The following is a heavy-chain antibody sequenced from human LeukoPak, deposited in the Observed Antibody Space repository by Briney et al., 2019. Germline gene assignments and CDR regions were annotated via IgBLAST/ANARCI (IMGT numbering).Heavy chain of an antibody. V-gene: IGHV3-74*01. CDR2: INSDGSST. Sequence: AGGSLRLSCAASGFTFSSYWMHWVRQAPGKGLVWVSRINSDGSSTSYADSVKGRFTISRDNAKNTLYLQMNSLRAEDTAVYYCARATSGSKMDYCGQGTLVTVSS. D-gene: IGHD2/OR15-2a*01. J-gene: IGHJ4*02. CDR3: ARATSGSKMDY. CDR1: GFTFSSYW.